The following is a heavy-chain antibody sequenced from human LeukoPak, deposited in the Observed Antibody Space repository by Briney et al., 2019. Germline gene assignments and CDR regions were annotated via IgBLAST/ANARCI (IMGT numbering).Heavy chain of an antibody. V-gene: IGHV3-66*01. CDR1: GFSVSSNY. D-gene: IGHD2-15*01. Sequence: PGGSLRLSCAASGFSVSSNYMSWVRQAPGKGLEWVSVIYSGGGTYYADSVKGRFTISRDNSKNTVYLQMNSLRAEDTAVCYCARASFWFDYSGYYFDYWGQGTLVTVSS. J-gene: IGHJ4*02. CDR3: ARASFWFDYSGYYFDY. CDR2: IYSGGGT.